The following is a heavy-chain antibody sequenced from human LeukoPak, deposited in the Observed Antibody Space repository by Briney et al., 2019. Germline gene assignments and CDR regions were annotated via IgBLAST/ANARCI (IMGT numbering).Heavy chain of an antibody. CDR2: IIPIFGTA. CDR1: GGTFSSYA. D-gene: IGHD2-15*01. Sequence: ASVKVSCKASGGTFSSYAISWVRQAPGQGLEWMGGIIPIFGTANYAQKFQGRVTITADESTSTAYMELSSLRSEDTAVYYCARHYCSGGSCYYQSTYYYYGMDVWGQGTTVTVSS. CDR3: ARHYCSGGSCYYQSTYYYYGMDV. J-gene: IGHJ6*02. V-gene: IGHV1-69*13.